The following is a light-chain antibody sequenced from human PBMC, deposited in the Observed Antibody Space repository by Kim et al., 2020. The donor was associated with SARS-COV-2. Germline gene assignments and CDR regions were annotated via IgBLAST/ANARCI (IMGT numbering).Light chain of an antibody. CDR3: QAWDRYTADVV. Sequence: SYELTQPPSVSVYPGQTAGITCSGDKLGDEYVSWYLQKPGQSPVLVMYQNINRPSGIPERFSGSKSRNTATLTISGTLPMDEADYFCQAWDRYTADVVFG. V-gene: IGLV3-1*01. J-gene: IGLJ1*01. CDR1: KLGDEY. CDR2: QNI.